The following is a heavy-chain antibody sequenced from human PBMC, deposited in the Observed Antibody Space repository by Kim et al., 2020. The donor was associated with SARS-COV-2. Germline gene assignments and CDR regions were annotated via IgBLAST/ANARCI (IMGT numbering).Heavy chain of an antibody. CDR2: INHSGST. Sequence: SETLSLTCAVYGGSFSGYYWSWIRQPPGKGLEWIGEINHSGSTNYNPSLKSRVTISVDTSKNQFSLKLSSVTAADTAVYYCARGFKLDDSWAFDIWGQGTMVTVSS. J-gene: IGHJ3*02. V-gene: IGHV4-34*01. D-gene: IGHD2-2*03. CDR3: ARGFKLDDSWAFDI. CDR1: GGSFSGYY.